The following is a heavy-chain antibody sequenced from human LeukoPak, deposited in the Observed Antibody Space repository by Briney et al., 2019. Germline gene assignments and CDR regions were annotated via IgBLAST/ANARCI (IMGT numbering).Heavy chain of an antibody. V-gene: IGHV4-59*01. D-gene: IGHD6-6*01. CDR2: IYYSGST. J-gene: IGHJ4*02. CDR3: ARSIDTYNPRSLDY. CDR1: GGSISSYY. Sequence: SETLSLTCTVSGGSISSYYWSWIRQPPGKGLEWIGYIYYSGSTNYNPSLKSRVTISVDTSKDQFSLKLSSVTAADTAVYYCARSIDTYNPRSLDYWGQGTLVTVSP.